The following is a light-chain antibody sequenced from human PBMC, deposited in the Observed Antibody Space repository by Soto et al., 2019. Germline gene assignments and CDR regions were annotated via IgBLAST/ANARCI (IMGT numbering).Light chain of an antibody. Sequence: QSVLTQPASVSGSPGQSITISCTGTSSDVGGYNYVSWYQHHPGKAPKLMIFDVSNRPSEVSNRFSGSKSGNTASLTISGLQPEDEADDYCSAYTTTNTRQIVFGTGTKVTVI. CDR1: SSDVGGYNY. CDR2: DVS. J-gene: IGLJ1*01. V-gene: IGLV2-14*03. CDR3: SAYTTTNTRQIV.